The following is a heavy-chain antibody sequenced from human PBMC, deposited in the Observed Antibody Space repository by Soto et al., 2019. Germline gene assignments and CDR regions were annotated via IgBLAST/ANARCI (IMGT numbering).Heavy chain of an antibody. CDR1: GFTFSSYS. D-gene: IGHD4-17*01. J-gene: IGHJ4*02. V-gene: IGHV3-21*01. CDR2: ISSSSSYI. CDR3: AQLNDYGDYVDY. Sequence: EVQLVASGGGLVKPGGSLRLSCAASGFTFSSYSMNWVRQAPGKGLEWVSSISSSSSYIYYADSVKGRFTISRDNAKNSLYLQMNSLRAEDTAVYYCAQLNDYGDYVDYWGQGTLVTVSS.